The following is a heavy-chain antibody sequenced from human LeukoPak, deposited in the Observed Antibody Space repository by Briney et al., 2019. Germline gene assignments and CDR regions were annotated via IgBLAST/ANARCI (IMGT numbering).Heavy chain of an antibody. CDR1: GFTFSGYS. Sequence: GGSLRLSCTASGFTFSGYSMNWIRQAPGKGLERVSSFGTRSTSIYHAGSVKGRFAISRDNAKNSLYLQMNSLRAEDTALYYCAREVSEGFDFWGQGTLVTVSS. J-gene: IGHJ4*02. CDR3: AREVSEGFDF. CDR2: FGTRSTSI. V-gene: IGHV3-21*01. D-gene: IGHD3-22*01.